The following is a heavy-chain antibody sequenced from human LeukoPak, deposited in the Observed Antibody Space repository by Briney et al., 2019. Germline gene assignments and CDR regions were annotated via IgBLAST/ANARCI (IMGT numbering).Heavy chain of an antibody. CDR1: GYTFTAYY. CDR3: ARVPINYYDSSGYYFTDY. V-gene: IGHV1-2*02. CDR2: INPNSGGT. J-gene: IGHJ4*02. D-gene: IGHD3-22*01. Sequence: ASVKVSCKASGYTFTAYYMHWVRQAPGQGLEWMGWINPNSGGTNYAQKLQGRVTMTRDTSISTAYMELSRLRSDDTAVYYCARVPINYYDSSGYYFTDYWGQGTLVTVSS.